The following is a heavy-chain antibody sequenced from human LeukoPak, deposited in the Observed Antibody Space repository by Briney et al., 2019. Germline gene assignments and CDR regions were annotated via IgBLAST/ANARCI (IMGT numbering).Heavy chain of an antibody. CDR3: ARVREGMDV. Sequence: GGSLRLSCAASGFTFSDHYMDWVRQAPGKGLEWVGRTRNKANSYTTEYAASVKGRFTISRDDSKNSLYLQMNSLKTEDTAVYYCARVREGMDVWGQGTTLTVSS. CDR2: TRNKANSYTT. CDR1: GFTFSDHY. V-gene: IGHV3-72*01. J-gene: IGHJ6*02.